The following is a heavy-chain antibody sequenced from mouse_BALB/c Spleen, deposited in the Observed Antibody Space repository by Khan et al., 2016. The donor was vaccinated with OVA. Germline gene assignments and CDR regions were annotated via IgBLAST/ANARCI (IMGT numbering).Heavy chain of an antibody. CDR2: ISYSGSP. D-gene: IGHD1-1*01. Sequence: EVQLVESGPGLVKPSQSLSLTCTVTGYSITSGYAWNWIRQFPGNKLEWMGYISYSGSPSYNPSLRSRSSITRDTSKNQFFLQLNSVTTEDTATYYCARKNYYGYAMDYWGQGTSVTVSS. J-gene: IGHJ4*01. CDR3: ARKNYYGYAMDY. V-gene: IGHV3-2*02. CDR1: GYSITSGYA.